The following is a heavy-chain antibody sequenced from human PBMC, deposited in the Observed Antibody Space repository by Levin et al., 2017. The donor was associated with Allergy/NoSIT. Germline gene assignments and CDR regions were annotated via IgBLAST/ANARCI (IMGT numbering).Heavy chain of an antibody. J-gene: IGHJ4*02. V-gene: IGHV4-30-2*01. Sequence: SETLSLTCAVSGGSISSGGSSWTWIRQPPGRGLEWIGYISHSGSTNYNPSLKSRVTISIDRSKNQFSLKLSSVTAADTGVYYCARGMYYYGSGNYYNIYFDYWGQGGLVTVSS. D-gene: IGHD3-10*01. CDR2: ISHSGST. CDR3: ARGMYYYGSGNYYNIYFDY. CDR1: GGSISSGGSS.